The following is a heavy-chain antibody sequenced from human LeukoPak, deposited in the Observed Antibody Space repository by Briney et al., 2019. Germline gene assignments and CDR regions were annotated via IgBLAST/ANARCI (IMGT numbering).Heavy chain of an antibody. CDR3: ARARGGPAPEFDY. D-gene: IGHD1-26*01. Sequence: ASVKVSCKASGGTFSSYAISWVRPAPGQGLEWMGRIIPILGIANYAQKFQGRVTITADKSTSTAYMELSSLRSEDTAVYYCARARGGPAPEFDYWGQGTLVTVSS. CDR2: IIPILGIA. CDR1: GGTFSSYA. V-gene: IGHV1-69*04. J-gene: IGHJ4*02.